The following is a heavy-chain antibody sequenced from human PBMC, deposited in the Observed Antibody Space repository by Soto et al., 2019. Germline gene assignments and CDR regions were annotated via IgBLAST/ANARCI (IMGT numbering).Heavy chain of an antibody. J-gene: IGHJ5*02. CDR1: GASISGFY. Sequence: SETLSLTCTVSGASISGFYWSWIRKSAGKGLVWIGRIYATGTTDYNPSLKSRVMMSVDTSKKQCSLKLRSVTAADTAVYYCVRDGTKTLRDWFDPWGQGISVTVSS. D-gene: IGHD1-1*01. CDR2: IYATGTT. V-gene: IGHV4-4*07. CDR3: VRDGTKTLRDWFDP.